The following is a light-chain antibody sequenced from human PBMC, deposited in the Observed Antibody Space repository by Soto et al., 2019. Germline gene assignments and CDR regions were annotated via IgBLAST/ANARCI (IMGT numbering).Light chain of an antibody. CDR2: EAS. CDR3: VQHYGYPLT. J-gene: IGKJ4*01. Sequence: DIQLTQSPASLSASVTERVTITCRASQDSGTDLGWYQQKPGKAPERLIYEASVLQSGVPSRFSGSGSGTEFTLTVSSLQSEDFATYYCVQHYGYPLTVGGGTKVDIK. V-gene: IGKV1-17*01. CDR1: QDSGTD.